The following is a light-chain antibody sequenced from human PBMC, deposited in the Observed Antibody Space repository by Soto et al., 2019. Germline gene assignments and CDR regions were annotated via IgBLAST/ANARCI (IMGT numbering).Light chain of an antibody. J-gene: IGKJ4*01. Sequence: IHLTQSPSSLSASVGDRVTITCRASQGISSYLAWYQQKPGKAPKLLIYAASTLQGGVPSRFSGSRSGTDFTLIISSLQPEDFATYYCQQLNSYPLTFGGGTTVEIK. CDR3: QQLNSYPLT. CDR1: QGISSY. V-gene: IGKV1-9*01. CDR2: AAS.